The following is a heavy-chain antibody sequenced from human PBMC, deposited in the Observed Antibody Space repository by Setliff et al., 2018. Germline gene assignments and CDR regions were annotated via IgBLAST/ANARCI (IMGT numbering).Heavy chain of an antibody. CDR1: GYTFTSHY. CDR3: ARDVFPYHYEGAFDI. CDR2: INPSSGRT. D-gene: IGHD3-22*01. J-gene: IGHJ3*02. Sequence: GASVKVSCKASGYTFTSHYMHWVRQAPGLGLEWMGTINPSSGRTSYAQKFQGRVTMTRDTSTSTVYMEMSSLTSEDTAVYYCARDVFPYHYEGAFDIWGQGTMVTVSS. V-gene: IGHV1-46*01.